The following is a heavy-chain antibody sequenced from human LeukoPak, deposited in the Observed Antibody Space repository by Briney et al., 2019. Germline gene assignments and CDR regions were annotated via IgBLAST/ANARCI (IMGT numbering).Heavy chain of an antibody. CDR3: ARVDSGYDSAGYYYYGMDV. Sequence: GGSLRLSCAASGFTFSSYWMSWVRQAPGKGLEWVANIKQDGSEKYYVDSVKGRFTISRDNAKSSLYLQMNSLRAEDTAVYYCARVDSGYDSAGYYYYGMDVWGKGTTVTVSS. CDR2: IKQDGSEK. V-gene: IGHV3-7*03. CDR1: GFTFSSYW. D-gene: IGHD5-12*01. J-gene: IGHJ6*04.